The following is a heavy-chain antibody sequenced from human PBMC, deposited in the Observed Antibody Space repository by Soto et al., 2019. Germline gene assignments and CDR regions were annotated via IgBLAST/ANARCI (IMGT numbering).Heavy chain of an antibody. CDR1: GYTFTSYA. CDR3: ARERTTISMDV. Sequence: ASVKVSCKASGYTFTSYAMHWVRQAPGQRLEWMGWINAGNGNTKYSQKFQGRVTVTKDTSASTAYMELSSLRSEDTAVYYCARERTTISMDVWGQGTTVTVSS. V-gene: IGHV1-3*01. D-gene: IGHD3-9*01. J-gene: IGHJ6*02. CDR2: INAGNGNT.